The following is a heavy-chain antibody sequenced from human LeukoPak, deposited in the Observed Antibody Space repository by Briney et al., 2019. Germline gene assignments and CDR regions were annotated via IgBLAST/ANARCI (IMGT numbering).Heavy chain of an antibody. J-gene: IGHJ4*02. Sequence: SETLSLTCTVSGYSISSGYYWGWIRQPPGKGLEWIGEINHSGSTNYDPSLKSRVTISVDTSKNQFSLKLTSVTAADTAVYYCARREADFWSGYSYYFDFWGQGTLVTVSS. V-gene: IGHV4-38-2*02. CDR2: INHSGST. CDR1: GYSISSGYY. CDR3: ARREADFWSGYSYYFDF. D-gene: IGHD3-3*01.